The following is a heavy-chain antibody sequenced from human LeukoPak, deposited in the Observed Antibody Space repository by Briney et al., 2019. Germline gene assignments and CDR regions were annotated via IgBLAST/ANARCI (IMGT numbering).Heavy chain of an antibody. D-gene: IGHD2-21*01. Sequence: GRSLRLSCAASGFTFSSYGMHWVRQAPGKGLEWVAVISYDGSNKYYADSVKGRFTISRDNSKNTLYLQMNSLRAEDTAVYYCARDYSSDNMGDYFDYWGQGTLVTVSS. CDR2: ISYDGSNK. J-gene: IGHJ4*02. V-gene: IGHV3-30*03. CDR3: ARDYSSDNMGDYFDY. CDR1: GFTFSSYG.